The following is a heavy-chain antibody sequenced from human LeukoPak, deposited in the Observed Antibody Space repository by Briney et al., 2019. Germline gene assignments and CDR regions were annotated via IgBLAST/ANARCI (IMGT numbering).Heavy chain of an antibody. V-gene: IGHV3-30-3*01. CDR1: GFTFSSYA. CDR3: ARDHSGYTGVYYYGLDV. CDR2: ISYDGSNT. J-gene: IGHJ6*02. Sequence: GGSPRLSCAASGFTFSSYAMHWVRQAPGKGLEWVAIISYDGSNTYYADSVKGRFTISRDKSKNTLYLQMNSLRAEDTAVYYCARDHSGYTGVYYYGLDVWGQGTTVTVSS. D-gene: IGHD5-12*01.